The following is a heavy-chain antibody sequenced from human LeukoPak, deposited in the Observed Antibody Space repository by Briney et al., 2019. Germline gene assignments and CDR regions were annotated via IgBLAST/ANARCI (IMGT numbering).Heavy chain of an antibody. D-gene: IGHD1-1*01. J-gene: IGHJ4*02. CDR3: AHWAIQPLDY. Sequence: ASVKVSCKASGYTFTAYYMHWVRQAPGQGPEWMGWINPNSGDTNYAQKFQGRVTMTRDTSISTGYMELSRLKSDDTAMYYCAHWAIQPLDYWGQGTLVTVSS. CDR1: GYTFTAYY. V-gene: IGHV1-2*02. CDR2: INPNSGDT.